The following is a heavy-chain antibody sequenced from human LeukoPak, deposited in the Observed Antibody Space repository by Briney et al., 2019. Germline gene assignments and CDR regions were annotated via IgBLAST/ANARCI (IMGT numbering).Heavy chain of an antibody. V-gene: IGHV3-49*04. CDR1: GFTFGDYA. CDR3: QTPLLRYFDWLSA. CDR2: IRSKAYGGTT. D-gene: IGHD3-9*01. Sequence: GGSLRLSCTASGFTFGDYAMSWVRQAPGKGLEWVGFIRSKAYGGTTDYAASVKGRFTISRDDSKGIAYLQMNSLTTEDTAVYYCQTPLLRYFDWLSAWGQGTLVTVSS. J-gene: IGHJ5*02.